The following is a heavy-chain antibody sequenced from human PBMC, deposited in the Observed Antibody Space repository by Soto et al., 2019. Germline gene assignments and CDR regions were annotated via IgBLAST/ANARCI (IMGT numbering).Heavy chain of an antibody. CDR2: IDPNSGGT. D-gene: IGHD6-13*01. CDR3: ARALTGQQLVDY. CDR1: GYTFTGYY. J-gene: IGHJ4*02. V-gene: IGHV1-2*04. Sequence: ASVKVSCKASGYTFTGYYMHWVRQAPGQGLEWMGWIDPNSGGTNYAQKFQGWVTMTRDTCISTAYMELSRLRSDDTAVYYCARALTGQQLVDYWGQGTLVTVSS.